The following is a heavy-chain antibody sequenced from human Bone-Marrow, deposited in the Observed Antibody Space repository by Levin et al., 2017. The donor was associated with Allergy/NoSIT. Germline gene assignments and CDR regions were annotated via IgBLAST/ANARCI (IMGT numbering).Heavy chain of an antibody. CDR2: IYWDDDK. CDR3: GIGFGELIRDGGGGWNWFDP. J-gene: IGHJ5*02. CDR1: GFSLSTSGVG. Sequence: ESGPTLVKPTQTLTLTCTFSGFSLSTSGVGVGWIRQPPGKALEWLALIYWDDDKRYSPSLKSRPTITKDTSKNQVVLTMTNMDPVDTATYYCGIGFGELIRDGGGGWNWFDPWGQGTLVTVSS. V-gene: IGHV2-5*02. D-gene: IGHD3-10*01.